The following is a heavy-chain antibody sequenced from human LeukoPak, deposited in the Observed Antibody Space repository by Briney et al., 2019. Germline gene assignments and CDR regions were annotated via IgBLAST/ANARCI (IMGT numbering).Heavy chain of an antibody. V-gene: IGHV3-53*01. Sequence: GGSLRLSCAASGFTDSSNYMSWVRQAPGKGLEWVSVIYSGGSTYYADSVKGRFTISKDNSKNTLYLQISSLRAEDTAVYYCAREHGYNRGYFHYWGQGTLLTVPS. CDR2: IYSGGST. D-gene: IGHD5-24*01. CDR3: AREHGYNRGYFHY. J-gene: IGHJ4*02. CDR1: GFTDSSNY.